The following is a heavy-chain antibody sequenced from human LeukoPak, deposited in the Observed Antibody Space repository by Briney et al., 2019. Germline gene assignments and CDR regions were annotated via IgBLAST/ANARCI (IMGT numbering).Heavy chain of an antibody. Sequence: GGSLRLSCAASGFTFNNYSMNWVRQAPGQGLEWISYISSSSSTIYYADSVKGRFTISIDNAKNSLYLQMNSLRVEDTAIYFRARDRGYSGYEDYWGQETLVTVSS. J-gene: IGHJ4*02. CDR2: ISSSSSTI. CDR1: GFTFNNYS. D-gene: IGHD5-12*01. V-gene: IGHV3-48*04. CDR3: ARDRGYSGYEDY.